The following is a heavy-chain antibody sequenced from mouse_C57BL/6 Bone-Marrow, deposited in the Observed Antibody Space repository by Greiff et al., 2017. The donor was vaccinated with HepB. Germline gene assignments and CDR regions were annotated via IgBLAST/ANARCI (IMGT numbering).Heavy chain of an antibody. Sequence: QVQLKESGAELARPGASVKLSCKASGYTFTSYGISWVKQRTGQGLEWIGEIYPRSGNTYYNEKFKGKATLTADKSSSTAYMELRSLTSEDSAVYFCARDLITTVVASYYFDYWGQGTTLTVSS. CDR2: IYPRSGNT. J-gene: IGHJ2*01. CDR1: GYTFTSYG. CDR3: ARDLITTVVASYYFDY. D-gene: IGHD1-1*01. V-gene: IGHV1-81*01.